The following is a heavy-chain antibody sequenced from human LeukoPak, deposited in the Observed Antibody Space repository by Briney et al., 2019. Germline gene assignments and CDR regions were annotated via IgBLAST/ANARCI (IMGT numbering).Heavy chain of an antibody. V-gene: IGHV4-4*02. D-gene: IGHD3-3*01. J-gene: IGHJ4*02. Sequence: PSGTLSLTCGVSGGSVTSTNWWTWVRRPPGKGLEWIGEVHLDGRTNYKPSLKSRLTMSVDLSENHISLKLTSVTAADTAVYYCAREGGFYRPLDYSGQGTLVTVSS. CDR1: GGSVTSTNW. CDR3: AREGGFYRPLDY. CDR2: VHLDGRT.